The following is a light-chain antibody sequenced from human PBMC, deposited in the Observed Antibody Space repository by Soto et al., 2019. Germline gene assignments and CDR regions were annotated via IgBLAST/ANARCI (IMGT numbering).Light chain of an antibody. CDR1: RSVGSNY. V-gene: IGKV3-20*01. Sequence: EIALTQSPGTLSLSPGERATLSCRASRSVGSNYLAWYQQRPGQPPNLLIFGASHRAPDIPDRFSGSGSGTDFTLTISRLEPEDFALYICQQYDASPITFGQGTRLEIK. CDR3: QQYDASPIT. J-gene: IGKJ5*01. CDR2: GAS.